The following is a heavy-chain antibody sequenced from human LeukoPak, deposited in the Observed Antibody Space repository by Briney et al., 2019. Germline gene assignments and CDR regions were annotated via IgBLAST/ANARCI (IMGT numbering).Heavy chain of an antibody. D-gene: IGHD2-21*02. CDR1: GFTFSSYW. V-gene: IGHV3-7*01. CDR3: ASDPKVTYCGGDCYSDY. J-gene: IGHJ4*02. Sequence: PGGSLRLSCAASGFTFSSYWIGWVRQAPGKGLEWVANIKQDGSEKYYVDSVKGRFTISRDNAKNSLYLQMNSLRAEDTAVYYCASDPKVTYCGGDCYSDYWGQGTLVTVSS. CDR2: IKQDGSEK.